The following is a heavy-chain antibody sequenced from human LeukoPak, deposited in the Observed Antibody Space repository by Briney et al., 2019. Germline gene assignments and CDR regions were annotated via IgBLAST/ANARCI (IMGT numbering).Heavy chain of an antibody. CDR2: IYYGGGT. Sequence: SETLSLTCTVSGGSISSYYWSWIRQPPGKGLEWIGYIYYGGGTNYNPSLKSRVTISVDTSKNQFSLELSSVTAADTAVYYCARGSVSWPTYYYFDTSGQGNL. D-gene: IGHD6-13*01. CDR1: GGSISSYY. V-gene: IGHV4-59*01. J-gene: IGHJ4*02. CDR3: ARGSVSWPTYYYFDT.